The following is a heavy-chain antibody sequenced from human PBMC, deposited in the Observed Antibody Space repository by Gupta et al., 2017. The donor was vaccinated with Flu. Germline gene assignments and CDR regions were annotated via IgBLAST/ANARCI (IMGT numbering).Heavy chain of an antibody. CDR3: ARLGYSSSWIDS. V-gene: IGHV4-39*01. D-gene: IGHD6-13*01. CDR2: IYYSGST. CDR1: GGSLSSGTYY. J-gene: IGHJ4*02. Sequence: QLQLQESGPGLVKPSETLSLTCTVSGGSLSSGTYYWGWIRQPPGKGLDWIGSIYYSGSTYYNPSLKGRVTISVDTSKNQFSLKLNAVTATDTAVYYCARLGYSSSWIDSWGQGTLVTVSS.